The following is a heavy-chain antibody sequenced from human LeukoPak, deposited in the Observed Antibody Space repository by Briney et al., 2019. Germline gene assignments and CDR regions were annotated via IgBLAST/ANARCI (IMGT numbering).Heavy chain of an antibody. CDR2: ISWNSGSI. CDR3: AKDTNYDSSGYFDY. Sequence: GGSLRLSCAASGFTFSSYSMNWVRQAPGKGLEWVSGISWNSGSIGYADSVKGRFTISRDNAKNSLYLQMNSLRAEDTALYYCAKDTNYDSSGYFDYWGQGTLVTVSS. D-gene: IGHD3-22*01. CDR1: GFTFSSYS. J-gene: IGHJ4*02. V-gene: IGHV3-9*01.